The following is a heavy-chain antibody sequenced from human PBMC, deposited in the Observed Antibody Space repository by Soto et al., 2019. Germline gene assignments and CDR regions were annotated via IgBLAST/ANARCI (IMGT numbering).Heavy chain of an antibody. J-gene: IGHJ5*02. CDR3: ARVPAP. Sequence: SETLSLTCAVSGGSISSNIWWSWIRQPPGKGLEWIGYIYHSGSTYYNPSLKSRVTISVDRSKNQFSLKLSSVTAADTAVYYCARVPAPWGQGTLVTVSS. CDR2: IYHSGST. V-gene: IGHV4-30-2*01. CDR1: GGSISSNIW.